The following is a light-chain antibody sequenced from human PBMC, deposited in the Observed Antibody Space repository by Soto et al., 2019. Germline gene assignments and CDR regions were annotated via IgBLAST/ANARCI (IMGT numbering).Light chain of an antibody. CDR3: QQYYSTPQT. Sequence: DIVMTQSPDSLAVSLGDRATINCKSSQSVLYSSNNKNYLAWYQHKPGQPPKLLIYWASTRESGVPDRFSGSGSGTDFTLTISSLQAEDVAIYYCQQYYSTPQTFGQGTKLEIK. CDR1: QSVLYSSNNKNY. CDR2: WAS. J-gene: IGKJ2*01. V-gene: IGKV4-1*01.